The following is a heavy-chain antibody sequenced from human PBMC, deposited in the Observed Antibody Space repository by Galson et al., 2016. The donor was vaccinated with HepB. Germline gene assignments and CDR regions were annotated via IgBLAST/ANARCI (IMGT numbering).Heavy chain of an antibody. CDR2: IWFDGSNK. CDR3: ARAPRWYSGSPVVYYYHYGMDV. J-gene: IGHJ6*02. Sequence: SLRLSCAASRFTFSSYSMNWVRQAPGKGLEWVAVIWFDGSNKFSADSVKGRFTISRDNSNNTLYLQMNSLRAEDTAVYYCARAPRWYSGSPVVYYYHYGMDVWGQGTTVTVSS. CDR1: RFTFSSYS. D-gene: IGHD1-26*01. V-gene: IGHV3-33*08.